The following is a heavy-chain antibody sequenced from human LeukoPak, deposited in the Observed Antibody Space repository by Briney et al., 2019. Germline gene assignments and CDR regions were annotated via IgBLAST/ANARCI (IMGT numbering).Heavy chain of an antibody. CDR1: GFTFSSYD. Sequence: GGSLRLSCAASGFTFSSYDMHWFRQDTGKGLEWVSAIGTAGDTYYPGSVKGRFTISRENAKNSLYLQMNSLRAEDTAVYYCARASSDSGWYSTWGQGTLVTVSS. CDR2: IGTAGDT. D-gene: IGHD6-19*01. CDR3: ARASSDSGWYST. J-gene: IGHJ4*02. V-gene: IGHV3-13*01.